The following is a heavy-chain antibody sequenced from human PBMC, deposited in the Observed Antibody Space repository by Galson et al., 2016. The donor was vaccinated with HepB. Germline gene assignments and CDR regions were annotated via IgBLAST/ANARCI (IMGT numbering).Heavy chain of an antibody. Sequence: SLRLSCAASGFTFSTYAMSWVRQAPGKGLEWVSFISGTSTYIYYADSVKGRFTTSRDNAKNSLYLQMNSLRAEDTAVYYCARDWTKSYDSSGLLTVKDYWGQGTLVTVSS. CDR1: GFTFSTYA. CDR3: ARDWTKSYDSSGLLTVKDY. CDR2: ISGTSTYI. D-gene: IGHD3-22*01. V-gene: IGHV3-21*06. J-gene: IGHJ4*02.